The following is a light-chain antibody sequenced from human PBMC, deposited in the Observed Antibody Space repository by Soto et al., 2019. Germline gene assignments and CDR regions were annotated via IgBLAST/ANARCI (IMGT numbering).Light chain of an antibody. CDR1: SSDVGGYNF. CDR3: SSWTSSTTQV. CDR2: EVN. V-gene: IGLV2-14*01. J-gene: IGLJ2*01. Sequence: QSALTQPASVSGSPGQSITISCTGTSSDVGGYNFVSWYQQHPGKAPKLMIFEVNNRPSGVSNRFSGSKSGNTASLTISGPQAEDEADYYCSSWTSSTTQVLGGGTQLTVL.